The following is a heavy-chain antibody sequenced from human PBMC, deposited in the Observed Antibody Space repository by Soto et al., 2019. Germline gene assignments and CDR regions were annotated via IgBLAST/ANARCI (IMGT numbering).Heavy chain of an antibody. V-gene: IGHV3-30*18. D-gene: IGHD2-2*03. J-gene: IGHJ6*02. Sequence: GGSLRLSCAASGLTFSSYAMHWVRQAPGKGLEWVAVISYDGSKKYYADSVKGRFILSRDNSKNTLYLQMNSLRAEDTAVYYCAKSLDIVAVPASMGEHYYYGMDVWGQGTTVTVS. CDR3: AKSLDIVAVPASMGEHYYYGMDV. CDR2: ISYDGSKK. CDR1: GLTFSSYA.